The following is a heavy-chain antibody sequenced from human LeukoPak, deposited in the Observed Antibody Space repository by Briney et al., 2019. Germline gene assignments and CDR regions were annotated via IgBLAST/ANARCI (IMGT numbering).Heavy chain of an antibody. D-gene: IGHD6-13*01. J-gene: IGHJ5*01. V-gene: IGHV3-30*18. Sequence: GRSLRLSCAASGFTFSSYGMHWVRQAPGKGLEWVAVISLDGSNKYCSDSVKGRFTISRDNSKNTLYLQMNSLRAEDTDVYYCAKDPIPGRIAAAGTGWFDYWGQGTLVTVSS. CDR1: GFTFSSYG. CDR3: AKDPIPGRIAAAGTGWFDY. CDR2: ISLDGSNK.